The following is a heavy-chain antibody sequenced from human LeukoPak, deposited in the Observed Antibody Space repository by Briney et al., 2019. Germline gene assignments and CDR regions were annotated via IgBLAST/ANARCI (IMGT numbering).Heavy chain of an antibody. D-gene: IGHD6-13*01. J-gene: IGHJ4*02. CDR3: ARAALRSWYDY. V-gene: IGHV4-34*01. CDR2: INHSGST. CDR1: GGSFSGYY. Sequence: SETLSLTCAVYGGSFSGYYWSWIRQPPGKGLEWIGEINHSGSTNYNPSLKSRVTISADTSKNQFSLKLSSVTAADTAVYYCARAALRSWYDYWGQGTLVTVSS.